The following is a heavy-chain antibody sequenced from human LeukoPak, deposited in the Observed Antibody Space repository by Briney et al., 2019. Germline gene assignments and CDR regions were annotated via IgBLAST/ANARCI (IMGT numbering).Heavy chain of an antibody. CDR3: ATYTHWVAGDV. CDR1: GFTFSASW. J-gene: IGHJ6*02. Sequence: GGSLRLSCAASGFTFSASWMSWVRQAPGKGLEWVANMNQDGSEKDYVDSVKGRFTISRDNARKSLYLQMGSLRAEDTAVYYCATYTHWVAGDVWGQGTTVTVSS. V-gene: IGHV3-7*01. D-gene: IGHD3-16*01. CDR2: MNQDGSEK.